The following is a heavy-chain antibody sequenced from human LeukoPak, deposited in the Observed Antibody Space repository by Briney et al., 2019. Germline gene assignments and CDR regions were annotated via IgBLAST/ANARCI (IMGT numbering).Heavy chain of an antibody. CDR2: ISDAGATT. J-gene: IGHJ4*02. CDR3: AKDTSIGRYCTNGVCSPFDY. CDR1: GFTFSSYA. Sequence: GGSLRLSCAVSGFTFSSYAMSWVRQAPGKGLEWVSAISDAGATTYDADSVKGRFTISRDNSRSTLYLQMNSLRAEDTALYYCAKDTSIGRYCTNGVCSPFDYWGQGTLVTVSS. D-gene: IGHD2-8*01. V-gene: IGHV3-23*01.